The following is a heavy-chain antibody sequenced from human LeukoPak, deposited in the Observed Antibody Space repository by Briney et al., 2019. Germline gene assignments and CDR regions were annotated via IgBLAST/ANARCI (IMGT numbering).Heavy chain of an antibody. CDR2: INHSGST. J-gene: IGHJ5*02. CDR3: ARVLPAAPNWFDP. D-gene: IGHD2-2*01. V-gene: IGHV4-34*01. CDR1: GGSFSGYY. Sequence: SETLSLTCAVYGGSFSGYYWSWIRQPPGKGLEWIGEINHSGSTNYNPSLKSRVTISVGTSKNQFSLKLSSVTAADTAVYYCARVLPAAPNWFDPWGQGTLVTVSS.